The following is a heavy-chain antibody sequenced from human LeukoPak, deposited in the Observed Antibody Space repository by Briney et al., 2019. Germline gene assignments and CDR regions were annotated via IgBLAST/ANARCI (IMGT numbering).Heavy chain of an antibody. CDR3: ARGPLVVLAVVRYYYYGMDV. V-gene: IGHV4-34*01. D-gene: IGHD2-2*01. Sequence: SETLSLTCAVYGGSFSGYYWSWIRQPPGKGLEWIGEINHSGSTNYNPSLKSRVTISVDTSKNQFSLKLSSVTAADTAVYYCARGPLVVLAVVRYYYYGMDVWGQGTTVTVSS. J-gene: IGHJ6*02. CDR1: GGSFSGYY. CDR2: INHSGST.